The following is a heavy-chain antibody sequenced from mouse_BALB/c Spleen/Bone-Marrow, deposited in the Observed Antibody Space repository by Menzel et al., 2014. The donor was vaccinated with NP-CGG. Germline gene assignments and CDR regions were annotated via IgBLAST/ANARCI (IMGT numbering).Heavy chain of an antibody. D-gene: IGHD2-14*01. CDR1: GYTFTSYT. J-gene: IGHJ3*01. CDR3: ARSAYYRSPFAY. Sequence: QVQLQQSGAELARPGASVKMSCKASGYTFTSYTMHWVKQRPGQGLEWIGYINPSSGYANYNQKFKDKATLTADKSSSTAYMQLSSLTSEDSAVYYCARSAYYRSPFAYWGQGTLVTVSA. CDR2: INPSSGYA. V-gene: IGHV1-4*01.